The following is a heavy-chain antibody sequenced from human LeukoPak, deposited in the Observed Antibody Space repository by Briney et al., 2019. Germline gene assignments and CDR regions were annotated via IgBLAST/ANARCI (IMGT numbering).Heavy chain of an antibody. CDR1: GYTFTGYY. J-gene: IGHJ4*02. V-gene: IGHV1-8*03. CDR3: ARAVLKTAGSYDY. CDR2: LNPHSGNT. Sequence: ASVKVSCKASGYTFTGYYMHWVRQAPGQGLEWMGWLNPHSGNTGYSQKLQGRVSFTRDTSKTTAYMELTSLTSNDTAVYYCARAVLKTAGSYDYWGQGTLVTVSS. D-gene: IGHD1-26*01.